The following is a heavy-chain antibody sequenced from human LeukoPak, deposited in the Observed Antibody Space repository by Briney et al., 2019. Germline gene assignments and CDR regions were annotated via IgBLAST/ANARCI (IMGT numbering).Heavy chain of an antibody. V-gene: IGHV4-39*07. J-gene: IGHJ4*02. CDR1: GDAITSSIYY. CDR2: IYYSGTT. Sequence: ASETLSLTCTVSGDAITSSIYYFSWVRQPPGKGLECIGYIYYSGTTYYSPSLKSRVTMSVDTSQNQFSLKLSSVTAADTAVYYCARGSPYYFDYWGQGTLVTVSS. CDR3: ARGSPYYFDY.